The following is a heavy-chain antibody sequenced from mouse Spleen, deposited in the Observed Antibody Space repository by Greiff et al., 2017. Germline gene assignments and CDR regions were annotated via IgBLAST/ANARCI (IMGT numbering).Heavy chain of an antibody. J-gene: IGHJ4*01. CDR2: INPGSGGT. Sequence: VQLQESGAELVRPGTSVKVSCKASGYAFTNYLIEWVKQRPGQGLEWIGVINPGSGGTNYNEKFKGKATLTADKSSSTAYMQLSSLTSDDSAVYFCARAPLGGNYVGAMDYWGQGTSVTVSS. D-gene: IGHD2-1*01. V-gene: IGHV1-54*01. CDR3: ARAPLGGNYVGAMDY. CDR1: GYAFTNYL.